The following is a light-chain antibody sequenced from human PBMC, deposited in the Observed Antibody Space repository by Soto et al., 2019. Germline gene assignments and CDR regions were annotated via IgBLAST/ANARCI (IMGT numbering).Light chain of an antibody. CDR3: QQLNSYPLT. J-gene: IGKJ3*01. Sequence: DIPLTQSPSFLSASVGDRVTITCRASQGISSYLAWYQQKPGKAPKLLIYAASTLRSGVPSRFSGSGSGTEFPLTISSLQPEDFATYYCQQLNSYPLTFGPGTKVDIK. CDR1: QGISSY. CDR2: AAS. V-gene: IGKV1-9*01.